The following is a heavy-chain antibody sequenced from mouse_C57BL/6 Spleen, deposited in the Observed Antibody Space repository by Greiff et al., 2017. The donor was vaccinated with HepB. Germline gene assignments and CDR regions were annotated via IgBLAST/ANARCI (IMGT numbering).Heavy chain of an antibody. J-gene: IGHJ2*01. CDR2: IYPSDSET. V-gene: IGHV1-61*01. Sequence: QVQLQQSGPELVRPGSSVKLSCKASGYTFTSYWMDWVKQRPGQGLEWIGNIYPSDSETHYNQKFKDKATLTVDKSSSTAYMQLSSLTSEDSAVYYCARNSHFDYWGQGTTLTVSS. CDR1: GYTFTSYW. CDR3: ARNSHFDY.